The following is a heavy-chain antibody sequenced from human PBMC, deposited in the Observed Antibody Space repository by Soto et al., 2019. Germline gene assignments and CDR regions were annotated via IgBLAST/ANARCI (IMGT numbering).Heavy chain of an antibody. CDR1: GFTLSRHT. V-gene: IGHV3-21*01. J-gene: IGHJ3*02. Sequence: LRLSCAASGFTLSRHTMNWVRQAPGKGLEWVSFIGSRTSDIYYADSVKGRFTISRDNAKNSLYLDLTRLRAEDTAVYFCVRDYYDTSGYPNTFDMWGQGTMVTVSS. D-gene: IGHD3-22*01. CDR2: IGSRTSDI. CDR3: VRDYYDTSGYPNTFDM.